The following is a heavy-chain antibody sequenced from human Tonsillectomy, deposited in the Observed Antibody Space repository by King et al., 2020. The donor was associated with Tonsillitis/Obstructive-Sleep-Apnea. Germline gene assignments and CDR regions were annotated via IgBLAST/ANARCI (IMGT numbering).Heavy chain of an antibody. CDR1: GFTFNNAW. Sequence: EVQLVESGGGLVKPGGSLRLSCAASGFTFNNAWMSWVRQAPGKGLEWVGRIKSKTDGGTTDYAALVKGRFTISRDDSKNTLYLQMNSLKTEDTAVYYCTLMVRGGLYYYYYLDVWGKGTTVTVS. D-gene: IGHD3-10*01. V-gene: IGHV3-15*01. CDR2: IKSKTDGGTT. CDR3: TLMVRGGLYYYYYLDV. J-gene: IGHJ6*03.